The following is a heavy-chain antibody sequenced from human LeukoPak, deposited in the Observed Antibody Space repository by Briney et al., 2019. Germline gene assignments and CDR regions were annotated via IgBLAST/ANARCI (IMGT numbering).Heavy chain of an antibody. D-gene: IGHD3-10*01. CDR1: GFTFGSYW. J-gene: IGHJ4*02. Sequence: AGGSLRLSCATSGFTFGSYWMHWVRQAPGKGLVWVSRINSDGSSTSYADSVKGRFTISRDNAKNTLYLQMNSLRAEDTAVYYCAQGAMVRGAYYLDYWGQGTLVTVSS. CDR3: AQGAMVRGAYYLDY. CDR2: INSDGSST. V-gene: IGHV3-74*01.